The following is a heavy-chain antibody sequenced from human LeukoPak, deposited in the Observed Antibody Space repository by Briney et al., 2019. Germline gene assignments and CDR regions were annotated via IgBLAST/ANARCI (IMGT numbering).Heavy chain of an antibody. CDR1: GFIFSSYW. CDR3: AREGNSGWRDDGFDI. Sequence: GGSLRLSCAASGFIFSSYWMHWVRQAPGKGLVWVSRTHSDGSDTTYADSVKGRFTISRDNAKNTLYLQMNSLRAEDTAVYYCAREGNSGWRDDGFDIWGQGTMVTVSS. J-gene: IGHJ3*02. CDR2: THSDGSDT. V-gene: IGHV3-74*01. D-gene: IGHD6-19*01.